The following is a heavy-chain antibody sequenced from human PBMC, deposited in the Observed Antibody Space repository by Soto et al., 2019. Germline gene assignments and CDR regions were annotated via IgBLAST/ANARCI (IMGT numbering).Heavy chain of an antibody. CDR2: IIPIFGTA. D-gene: IGHD2-2*01. J-gene: IGHJ3*02. CDR3: ARGGRYCSSTSCNEGAFDI. CDR1: GGTFSSYA. V-gene: IGHV1-69*01. Sequence: QVQLVQSGAEVKKPGSSVKVFCKASGGTFSSYAISWVRQAPGQGLEWMGGIIPIFGTANYAQKFQGRVTITADESTSTAYMELSSLRSEDTAVYYCARGGRYCSSTSCNEGAFDIWGQGTMVTVSS.